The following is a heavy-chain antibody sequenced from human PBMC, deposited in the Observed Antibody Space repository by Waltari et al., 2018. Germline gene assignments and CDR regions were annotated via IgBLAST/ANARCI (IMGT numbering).Heavy chain of an antibody. D-gene: IGHD3-16*01. CDR3: ARSMMTFGGVFAPFDH. CDR2: INHDGSEK. V-gene: IGHV3-7*01. Sequence: EVQMVDSGGGLVQPGGSLRLSCAASGFTFRTYWMSWVRQAPGKGVEWVANINHDGSEKYYVDSVKGRFTISRDNAKNSLYVDMNSLRAEDTAVYYCARSMMTFGGVFAPFDHWGQGTLGSVSS. J-gene: IGHJ4*02. CDR1: GFTFRTYW.